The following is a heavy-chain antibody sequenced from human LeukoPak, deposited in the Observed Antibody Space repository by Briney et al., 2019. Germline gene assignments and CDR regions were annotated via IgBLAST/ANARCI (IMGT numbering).Heavy chain of an antibody. V-gene: IGHV3-30*03. Sequence: GGSLRISCSASGFTFSSYGMHWVRQAPGKGLEWVAVISYDGSNKYYADSVKGRFTISRDNSKNTLYLQMSSLRAEDTAVYYCVRGSCSGGSCPGDYWGQGTLATVSS. CDR2: ISYDGSNK. J-gene: IGHJ4*02. CDR3: VRGSCSGGSCPGDY. D-gene: IGHD2-15*01. CDR1: GFTFSSYG.